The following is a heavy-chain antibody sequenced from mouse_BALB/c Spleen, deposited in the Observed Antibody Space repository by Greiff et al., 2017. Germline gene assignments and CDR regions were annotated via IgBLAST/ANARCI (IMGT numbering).Heavy chain of an antibody. CDR1: GYTFTSYW. Sequence: VQLQVSGAELARPGASVKLSCKASGYTFTSYWMQWVKQRPGQGLEWIGAIYPGDGDTRYTQKFKGKATLTADKSSSTAYMQLSSLASEDSAVYYGAREGHYCGDWYFDEGGAGTTVTVSS. V-gene: IGHV1-87*01. J-gene: IGHJ1*01. D-gene: IGHD1-2*01. CDR3: AREGHYCGDWYFDE. CDR2: IYPGDGDT.